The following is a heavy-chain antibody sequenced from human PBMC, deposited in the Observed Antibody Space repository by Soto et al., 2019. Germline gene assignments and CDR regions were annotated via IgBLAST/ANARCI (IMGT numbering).Heavy chain of an antibody. J-gene: IGHJ6*02. V-gene: IGHV1-18*01. Sequence: ASVKVSCTASGYTYTRSGISWVRQAPGQGLEWMGWISTYNGDTNYAQTFQGRVTMTTDTSTSTVHMEVRSLRSDDTAVYYCAREGVAPYYYYGMDVWGQGTPVTVSS. CDR1: GYTYTRSG. CDR3: AREGVAPYYYYGMDV. D-gene: IGHD5-12*01. CDR2: ISTYNGDT.